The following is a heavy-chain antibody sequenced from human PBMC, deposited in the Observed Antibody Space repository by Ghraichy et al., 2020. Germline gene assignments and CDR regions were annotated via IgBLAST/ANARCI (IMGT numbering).Heavy chain of an antibody. J-gene: IGHJ6*02. CDR3: ARDLSPTWFGELFRSYYYYGMDV. V-gene: IGHV3-30*04. Sequence: GESLDISCAASGFTFSSYAMHWVRQAPGKGLEWVAVISYDGSNKYYADSVKGRFTISRDNSKNTLYLQMNSLRAEDTAVYYCARDLSPTWFGELFRSYYYYGMDVWGQGTTVTVSS. CDR2: ISYDGSNK. CDR1: GFTFSSYA. D-gene: IGHD3-10*01.